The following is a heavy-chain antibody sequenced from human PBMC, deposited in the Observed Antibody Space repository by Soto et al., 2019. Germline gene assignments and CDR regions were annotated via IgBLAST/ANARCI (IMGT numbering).Heavy chain of an antibody. CDR3: AKELDGSGSYYRSGAFDI. Sequence: PGGSLRLSCAASGFTFSSYGMHWVRQAPGKGLEWVAVISYDGSNKYYADSVKGRFTISRDNSKNTLYLQMNSLRAEDTAVYYCAKELDGSGSYYRSGAFDIWGQATMVTVSS. J-gene: IGHJ3*02. CDR1: GFTFSSYG. V-gene: IGHV3-30*18. CDR2: ISYDGSNK. D-gene: IGHD3-10*01.